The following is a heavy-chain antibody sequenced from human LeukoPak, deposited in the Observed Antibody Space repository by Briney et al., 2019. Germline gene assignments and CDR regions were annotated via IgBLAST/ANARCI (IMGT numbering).Heavy chain of an antibody. CDR3: ARSDISRYNWFDP. J-gene: IGHJ5*02. CDR2: IYSDGST. D-gene: IGHD3-9*01. V-gene: IGHV3-66*01. CDR1: GFTVSSNY. Sequence: GSLRLSCAASGFTVSSNYMNWVRQAPGKGLEWVSLIYSDGSTYYADSVKGRFTISRDNAKNSLYLQMNSLRAEDTAVYYCARSDISRYNWFDPWGQGTLVTVSS.